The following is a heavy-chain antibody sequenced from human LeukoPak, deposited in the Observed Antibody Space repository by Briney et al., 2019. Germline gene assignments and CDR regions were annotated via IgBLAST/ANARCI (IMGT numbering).Heavy chain of an antibody. V-gene: IGHV3-21*04. CDR1: GFTFSSYS. D-gene: IGHD3-16*01. CDR3: ARSDVSLSYFDP. Sequence: GGSLRLSCAASGFTFSSYSMNWVRQAPGKGLEWVSSISSSSSYIYYADSVKGRFTISRDNSKNTLYLQMNSLRAEDTAVYYCARSDVSLSYFDPWGQGTLVTVSS. CDR2: ISSSSSYI. J-gene: IGHJ5*02.